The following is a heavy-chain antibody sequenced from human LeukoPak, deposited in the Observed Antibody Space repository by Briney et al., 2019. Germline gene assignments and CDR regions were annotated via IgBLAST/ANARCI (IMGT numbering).Heavy chain of an antibody. V-gene: IGHV3-7*02. D-gene: IGHD3-22*01. Sequence: GGSLRLSCAASGFTFSSYAMSWVRQAPGKGLEWVGHINQDGSDKYYVDSVEGRFTISRDNAKNSLYLQMNSLRAEDTAVYYCARVYYDSSAYYYFDYWGQGTLVTVSS. CDR2: INQDGSDK. CDR3: ARVYYDSSAYYYFDY. CDR1: GFTFSSYA. J-gene: IGHJ4*02.